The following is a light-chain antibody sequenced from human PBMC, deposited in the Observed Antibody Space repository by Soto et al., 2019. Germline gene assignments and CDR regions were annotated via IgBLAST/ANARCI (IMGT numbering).Light chain of an antibody. CDR2: GAS. Sequence: EIVMTQSPATLSVSPGERATLSCRASQSVSSNLAWYQQKPGQAPRVLIYGASTSATGIPARFSGSGSGTDLTLTISSLQSEDFAVYYCQQYNNWPPRTFGQGTKVEIK. V-gene: IGKV3-15*01. CDR3: QQYNNWPPRT. J-gene: IGKJ1*01. CDR1: QSVSSN.